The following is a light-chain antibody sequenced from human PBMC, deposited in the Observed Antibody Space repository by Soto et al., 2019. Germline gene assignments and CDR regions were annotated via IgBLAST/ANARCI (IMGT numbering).Light chain of an antibody. CDR2: DAS. CDR1: QTISNW. V-gene: IGKV1-5*01. J-gene: IGKJ1*01. CDR3: QQYYSYWT. Sequence: DIQMTQSPSTLSASVGDRVTITCRASQTISNWLAWYQQKPGKAPKLLIYDASSLEGGVPSRFSRSGSGTEFTLTLSSLQADEFATYYCQQYYSYWTFGQGTKVDIK.